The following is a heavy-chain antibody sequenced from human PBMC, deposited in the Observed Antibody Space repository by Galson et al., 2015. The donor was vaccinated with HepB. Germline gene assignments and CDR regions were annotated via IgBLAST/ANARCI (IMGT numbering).Heavy chain of an antibody. J-gene: IGHJ3*02. V-gene: IGHV3-15*07. CDR2: IKSKTDGGTT. D-gene: IGHD1-26*01. CDR1: GFTFSNAW. Sequence: SLRLSCAASGFTFSNAWMNWVRQAPGKGLEWVGRIKSKTDGGTTDYAAPVKGRFTISRDDSKNTLYLQMNSLKTEDTAVYYCTTDVFKGWELQAFDIWGQGTMVTVSS. CDR3: TTDVFKGWELQAFDI.